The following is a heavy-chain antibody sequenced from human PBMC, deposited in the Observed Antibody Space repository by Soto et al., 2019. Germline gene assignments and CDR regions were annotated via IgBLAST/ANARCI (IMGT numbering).Heavy chain of an antibody. D-gene: IGHD3-22*01. CDR2: ISSSSSYI. CDR1: GFTFSSYS. V-gene: IGHV3-21*01. Sequence: EVQLVESGGGLVKPGGSLRLSCAASGFTFSSYSMNWFRQAPGKGLEWVSSISSSSSYIYYADSVKGRFTISRDNAKNSLYLQMNSLRAEDTAVYYCGSFITQFQWYFDLWGRGTLVTVSS. J-gene: IGHJ2*01. CDR3: GSFITQFQWYFDL.